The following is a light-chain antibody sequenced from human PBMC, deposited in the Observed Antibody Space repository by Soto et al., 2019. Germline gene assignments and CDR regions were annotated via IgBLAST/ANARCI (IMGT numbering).Light chain of an antibody. CDR3: LQHNNYPPLT. CDR1: QGIRND. CDR2: AAS. Sequence: DIQMTQSPSSLSASVGDRVTITCRASQGIRNDLAWYQQKPGKAPKRLIYAASSLQSGSPSRFSGSGSGTEFTPPISSLQPEDFATYYCLQHNNYPPLTFGQGTRLEIK. J-gene: IGKJ5*01. V-gene: IGKV1-17*01.